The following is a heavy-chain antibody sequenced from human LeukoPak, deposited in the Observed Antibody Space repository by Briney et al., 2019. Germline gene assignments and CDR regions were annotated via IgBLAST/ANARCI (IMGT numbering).Heavy chain of an antibody. J-gene: IGHJ4*02. CDR1: GGTFSSYA. CDR2: IIPIFGTA. CDR3: ARVPSLYSGYDFVY. V-gene: IGHV1-69*01. D-gene: IGHD5-12*01. Sequence: SVKVSCKASGGTFSSYAISWVRQAPGQGLEWMGGIIPIFGTANYAQKFQGRVTITADESTSTAYMELSSLRSEDTAVYYCARVPSLYSGYDFVYWGQGTPVTVSS.